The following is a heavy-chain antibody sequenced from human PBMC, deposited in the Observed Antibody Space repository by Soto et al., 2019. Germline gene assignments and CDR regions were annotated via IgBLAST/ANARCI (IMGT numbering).Heavy chain of an antibody. CDR2: IYYSGST. CDR3: ASRLYYDSSGFEGGGMDV. CDR1: GGSISSSSCY. V-gene: IGHV4-39*01. D-gene: IGHD3-22*01. J-gene: IGHJ6*02. Sequence: PSETLSLTCTVSGGSISSSSCYWGWIRQPPGKGLEWIGSIYYSGSTYYNPSLKSRVTISVDTSKNQFSLKLSSVTAADTAVYYCASRLYYDSSGFEGGGMDVWGQGTTVTVSS.